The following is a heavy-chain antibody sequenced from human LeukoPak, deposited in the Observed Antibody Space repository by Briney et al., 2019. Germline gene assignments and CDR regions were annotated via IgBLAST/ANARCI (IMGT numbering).Heavy chain of an antibody. J-gene: IGHJ5*02. CDR1: GYSFTSYW. D-gene: IGHD2-15*01. Sequence: GESLKISCKGSGYSFTSYWIGWVRQMPGKGLEWMGIIYPGDSDTRYSPSFQGQVTISADKSISTAYLQWSSLKASDTAMYYCASARPYFYCSGGSCYSPYWFDPWGQGTLVTVSS. V-gene: IGHV5-51*01. CDR3: ASARPYFYCSGGSCYSPYWFDP. CDR2: IYPGDSDT.